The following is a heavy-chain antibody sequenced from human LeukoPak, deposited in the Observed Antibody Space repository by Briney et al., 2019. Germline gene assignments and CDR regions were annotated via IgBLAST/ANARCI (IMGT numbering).Heavy chain of an antibody. CDR2: IRSKAYGGTT. J-gene: IGHJ6*03. CDR1: GFTFGDYA. Sequence: GRSLRLSCTASGFTFGDYAMSWVRQAPGKGLEWVGFIRSKAYGGTTEYAASVKGRFTISRDDSKSIAYLQMNSLKTEDTAVYYCARGADSNYEYYYYYYYMDVWGKGTTVTVSS. CDR3: ARGADSNYEYYYYYYYMDV. V-gene: IGHV3-49*04. D-gene: IGHD4-11*01.